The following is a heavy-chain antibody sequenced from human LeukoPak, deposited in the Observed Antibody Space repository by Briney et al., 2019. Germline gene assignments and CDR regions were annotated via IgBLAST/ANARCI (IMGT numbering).Heavy chain of an antibody. CDR1: GFTFSSYW. Sequence: GGSLRLSCAASGFTFSSYWMSWVRQAPGKGLEWVGFIRSKAYGGTTEYAASVKGRFTISRDDSKSIAYLQMNSLKTEDTAVYYCTRERLIRSIFGVVRMDVWGQGTTVTVSS. J-gene: IGHJ6*02. D-gene: IGHD3-3*01. V-gene: IGHV3-49*04. CDR2: IRSKAYGGTT. CDR3: TRERLIRSIFGVVRMDV.